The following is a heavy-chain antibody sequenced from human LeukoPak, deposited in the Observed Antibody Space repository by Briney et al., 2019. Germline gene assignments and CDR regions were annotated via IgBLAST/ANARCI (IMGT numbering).Heavy chain of an antibody. J-gene: IGHJ5*02. Sequence: ASVKVSCKASGYTFTGYYMHWVRQAPGQGLEWMGWINPNSGGTNYAQKFQGRVTMTRDTSISTAYMELGRLRSDETAVYYCARVVQRSWFDPWGQGTLVTVSS. CDR2: INPNSGGT. CDR1: GYTFTGYY. V-gene: IGHV1-2*02. CDR3: ARVVQRSWFDP. D-gene: IGHD3-16*02.